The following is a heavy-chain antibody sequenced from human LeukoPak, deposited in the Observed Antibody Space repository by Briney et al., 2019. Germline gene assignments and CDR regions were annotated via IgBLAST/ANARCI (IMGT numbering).Heavy chain of an antibody. Sequence: GGSLRLSCATSGFIFSTYRMNWVRQAPGKGLEWISFIDPSSSTIYYADSVKGRFTISRDNAKNSPYLHMNSLRAEDTAIYYCARDGRVGEFLSSPGYWGQGTRVTVSS. CDR1: GFIFSTYR. CDR3: ARDGRVGEFLSSPGY. J-gene: IGHJ4*02. V-gene: IGHV3-48*01. D-gene: IGHD3-10*01. CDR2: IDPSSSTI.